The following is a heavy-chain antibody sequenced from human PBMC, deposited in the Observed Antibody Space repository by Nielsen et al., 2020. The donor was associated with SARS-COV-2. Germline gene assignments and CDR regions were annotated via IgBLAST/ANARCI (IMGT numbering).Heavy chain of an antibody. V-gene: IGHV3-23*01. CDR2: ISSST. CDR1: GFTISTYG. Sequence: GESLKISCVVSGFTISTYGMSWVRQAPGKGLEWVSAISSSTYYADSVKGRFTVSRDSSKNTLYLQMNSLRAEDTAVYYCAKRSGYTSGWYGDYWGQGTLVTVSS. CDR3: AKRSGYTSGWYGDY. D-gene: IGHD6-19*01. J-gene: IGHJ4*02.